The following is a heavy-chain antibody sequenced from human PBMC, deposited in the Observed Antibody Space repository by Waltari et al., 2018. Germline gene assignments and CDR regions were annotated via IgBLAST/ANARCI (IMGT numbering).Heavy chain of an antibody. CDR2: IYYSGST. Sequence: PGLVKPSETLSLTCTVSGGSISSSSYYWGWIRQPPGKGLEWIGSIYYSGSTYYNPSLKSRVTISVDTSKNQFSLKLSSVTAADTAVYYCARGSPTQDYWGQGTLVTVSS. CDR3: ARGSPTQDY. CDR1: GGSISSSSYY. D-gene: IGHD1-26*01. J-gene: IGHJ4*02. V-gene: IGHV4-39*07.